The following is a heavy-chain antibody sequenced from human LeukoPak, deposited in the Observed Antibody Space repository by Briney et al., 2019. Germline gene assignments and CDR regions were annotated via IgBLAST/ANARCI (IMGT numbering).Heavy chain of an antibody. J-gene: IGHJ5*02. Sequence: PSETLSLTCTVSGGSISSYYWSWIRQPPGKGLEWIGYIYYSGSTNYNPSLKSRVTISVDTSKNQFSLKLSSVTAADTAVYYCARRHIVQHGSGSYYKGGFDPWGQGTLVTVSS. V-gene: IGHV4-59*08. CDR1: GGSISSYY. CDR2: IYYSGST. CDR3: ARRHIVQHGSGSYYKGGFDP. D-gene: IGHD3-10*01.